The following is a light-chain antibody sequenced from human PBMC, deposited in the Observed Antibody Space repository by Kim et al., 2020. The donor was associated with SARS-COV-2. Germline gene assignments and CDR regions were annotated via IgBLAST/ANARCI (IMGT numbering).Light chain of an antibody. J-gene: IGKJ2*01. Sequence: GSIGYRVTITCRASQPISTFLNWYQQKPGKAPKLLISAASTLANGVPSRFTGGGSGTDFTLTISSLQPEDFATYYCQQSHNTPYTFGQGTKLEI. V-gene: IGKV1-39*01. CDR1: QPISTF. CDR2: AAS. CDR3: QQSHNTPYT.